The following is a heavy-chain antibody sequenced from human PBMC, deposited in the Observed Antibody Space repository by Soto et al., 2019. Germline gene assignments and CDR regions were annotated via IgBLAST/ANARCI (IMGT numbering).Heavy chain of an antibody. D-gene: IGHD3-3*01. Sequence: QVQLQQWGAGLLKPSETLSLTCAVYGGSFSGYYWSWIRQPPGKGLEWIGEINHSGSTNYNPSLKSRVTISVDTSKNQFSLKLSSVTAADTAVYYCARGPIFLVQSPRGMDVWGQGTTVTVSS. CDR2: INHSGST. CDR3: ARGPIFLVQSPRGMDV. CDR1: GGSFSGYY. V-gene: IGHV4-34*01. J-gene: IGHJ6*02.